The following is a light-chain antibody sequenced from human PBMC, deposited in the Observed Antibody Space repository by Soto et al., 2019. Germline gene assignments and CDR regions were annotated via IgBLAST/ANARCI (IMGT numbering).Light chain of an antibody. CDR3: QEYKNWLTWT. CDR1: QSISSW. V-gene: IGKV1-5*01. J-gene: IGKJ1*01. CDR2: DAS. Sequence: DIPMHQSLSTLSASVGERVPITGRASQSISSWLAWYQQKPGKAPKLLIYDASSLESGVPSRFSGSGSGTEFTLTIRSLQSEDLAVYDGQEYKNWLTWTVGQGTKVEIK.